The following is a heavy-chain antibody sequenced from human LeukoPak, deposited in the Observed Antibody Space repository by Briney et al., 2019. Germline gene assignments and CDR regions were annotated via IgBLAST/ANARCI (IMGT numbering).Heavy chain of an antibody. CDR1: GGTFSSYA. D-gene: IGHD5-18*01. CDR2: IIPIFGTA. CDR3: ARSQLRQIQLWVPIDY. J-gene: IGHJ4*02. V-gene: IGHV1-69*13. Sequence: ASVKVSCKASGGTFSSYAISWVRQAPGQGLEWMGGIIPIFGTANYAQKFQGRVTITADESTSTAYMELSSLRSEDTAVYYCARSQLRQIQLWVPIDYWGQGTLVTVSS.